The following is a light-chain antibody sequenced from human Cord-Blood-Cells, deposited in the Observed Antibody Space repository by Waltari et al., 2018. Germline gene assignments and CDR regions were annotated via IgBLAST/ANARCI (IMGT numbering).Light chain of an antibody. CDR1: QSVLYSANNKNY. CDR3: QQYYSTPRT. Sequence: DIVMTQSPDSLAVSLGERATSNCKSSQSVLYSANNKNYLTWYQQKPGQPPKLLIYWACTRESGVPDRFSGSGSGTDFTLTISSLQAEDVAVYYCQQYYSTPRTFGQGTKVEIK. V-gene: IGKV4-1*01. CDR2: WAC. J-gene: IGKJ1*01.